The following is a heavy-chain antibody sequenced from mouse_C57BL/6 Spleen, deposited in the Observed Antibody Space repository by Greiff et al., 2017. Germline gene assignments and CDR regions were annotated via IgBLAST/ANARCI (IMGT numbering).Heavy chain of an antibody. CDR3: ARGLDYAMDY. J-gene: IGHJ4*01. Sequence: QVTLKESGPGILQSSQTLSLTCSFSGFSLSTSGMGVSWIRQPSGKGLEWLAHIYWDDDKRYNPSLKRRLTISKDTSRNQVFLKITSVDTADTATYYCARGLDYAMDYWGQGTSVTVSS. V-gene: IGHV8-12*01. D-gene: IGHD2-10*02. CDR2: IYWDDDK. CDR1: GFSLSTSGMG.